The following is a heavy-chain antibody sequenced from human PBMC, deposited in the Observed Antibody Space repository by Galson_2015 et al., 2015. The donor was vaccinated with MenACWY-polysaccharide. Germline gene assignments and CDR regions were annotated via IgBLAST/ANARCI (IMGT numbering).Heavy chain of an antibody. CDR2: IQYDAVYK. V-gene: IGHV3-33*01. D-gene: IGHD3-10*02. CDR1: TVTFRGPG. CDR3: AREGSRIVFHAFDT. Sequence: SLRLSCAASTVTFRGPGMHWVRQAPGKGLEWVAVIQYDAVYKQYLDSVKGRFSVSRDNSKSTLYLEMNNLRAEDTALYYCAREGSRIVFHAFDTWGQGTMVTVSS. J-gene: IGHJ3*02.